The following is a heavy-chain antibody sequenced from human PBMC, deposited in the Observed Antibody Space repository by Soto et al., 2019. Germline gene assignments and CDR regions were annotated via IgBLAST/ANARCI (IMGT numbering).Heavy chain of an antibody. Sequence: SQTLSLTCTVSGGSISSGGYYCSWIRQHPGKGLEWIGYIYYSGSTYYNPSLKSRVTISVDTSKNQFSLKLSSVTAADTAVYYCARAGIAAAGTGVDYCGQGTLVTLSS. V-gene: IGHV4-31*03. J-gene: IGHJ4*02. D-gene: IGHD6-13*01. CDR1: GGSISSGGYY. CDR3: ARAGIAAAGTGVDY. CDR2: IYYSGST.